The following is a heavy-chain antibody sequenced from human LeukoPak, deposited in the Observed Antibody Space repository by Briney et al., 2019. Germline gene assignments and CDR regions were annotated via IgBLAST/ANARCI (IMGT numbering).Heavy chain of an antibody. CDR3: ARGRVVEVVTAILNWFDP. D-gene: IGHD2-21*02. CDR2: INHSGST. CDR1: GGSFSGYY. J-gene: IGHJ5*02. V-gene: IGHV4-34*01. Sequence: SETLSLTCAVYGGSFSGYYWSWIRQPPGKGLEWIGEINHSGSTNYNPSLKSRVTISVDTSKNQFSLKLSSVTAADTAVYYCARGRVVEVVTAILNWFDPWGQGTLVTVSS.